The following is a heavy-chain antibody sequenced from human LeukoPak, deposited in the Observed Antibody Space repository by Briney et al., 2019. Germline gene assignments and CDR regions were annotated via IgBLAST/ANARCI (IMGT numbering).Heavy chain of an antibody. Sequence: SETLSLTCTVSGGSISSSSYYWGWIRQPPGKGLEWIGSIYYSGSTYYNPSLKSRVTISVDTSKNQFSLKLSSVTAADTAVYYCARGIAAAALFDYWGQGTLVTVSS. D-gene: IGHD6-13*01. CDR2: IYYSGST. J-gene: IGHJ4*02. CDR3: ARGIAAAALFDY. V-gene: IGHV4-39*07. CDR1: GGSISSSSYY.